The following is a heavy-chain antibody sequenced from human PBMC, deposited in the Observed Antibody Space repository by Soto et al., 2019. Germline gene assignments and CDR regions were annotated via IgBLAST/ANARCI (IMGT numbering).Heavy chain of an antibody. CDR3: ASLPSYYDFWSGYWGGYFDY. CDR2: IYYSGST. V-gene: IGHV4-39*01. Sequence: SETLSLTCTVSGGSISSSSYYWGWIRQPPGKGLEWVGSIYYSGSTYYNPSLKSRVTIPVDTSKNQFSLKLSSVTAADTAVYYCASLPSYYDFWSGYWGGYFDYWGQGTLVTVSS. CDR1: GGSISSSSYY. D-gene: IGHD3-3*01. J-gene: IGHJ4*02.